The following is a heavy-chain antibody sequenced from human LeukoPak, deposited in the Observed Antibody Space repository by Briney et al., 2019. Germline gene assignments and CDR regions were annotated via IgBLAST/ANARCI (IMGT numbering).Heavy chain of an antibody. V-gene: IGHV3-30*03. D-gene: IGHD2-2*01. CDR2: ISNDESDK. CDR3: ARDRGTTPKYYYGTDV. CDR1: GFTFSSYA. J-gene: IGHJ6*02. Sequence: PGRSLRLSCAASGFTFSSYALHWVRQAPGRGLEWVALISNDESDKYYADFVKGRFAISRDNFKNTLYLQMNSLRAEDTAVYYCARDRGTTPKYYYGTDVWGQGTTVAVSS.